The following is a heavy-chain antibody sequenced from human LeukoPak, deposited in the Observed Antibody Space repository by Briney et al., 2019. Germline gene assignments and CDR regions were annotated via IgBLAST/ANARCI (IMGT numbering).Heavy chain of an antibody. CDR1: GGSISSGSYY. V-gene: IGHV4-61*02. Sequence: SQTLSLTCTVSGGSISSGSYYWSWIRQPAGKGLEWIGRIYTSGSTNYNPSLKSRVTISLDTSKNHFSLKLSSVTAADTAVYYCATGVVVPAAFMDVWGKGTTVTVSS. J-gene: IGHJ6*03. CDR3: ATGVVVPAAFMDV. CDR2: IYTSGST. D-gene: IGHD2-2*01.